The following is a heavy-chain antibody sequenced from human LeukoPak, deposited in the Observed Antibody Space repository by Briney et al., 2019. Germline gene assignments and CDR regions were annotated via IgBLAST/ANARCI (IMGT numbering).Heavy chain of an antibody. D-gene: IGHD1-7*01. CDR1: GLAFSSFA. CDR2: ISASGGTT. CDR3: AKDRDGGTNTRAKGFDY. Sequence: PGGSLRLSCAASGLAFSSFAMSWVRQAPGKGLEWVSAISASGGTTYSADSVRGRFTISRDNSKNTLYLQVNSLRVEDTAVYYCAKDRDGGTNTRAKGFDYWGQGTLVTDSS. V-gene: IGHV3-23*01. J-gene: IGHJ4*02.